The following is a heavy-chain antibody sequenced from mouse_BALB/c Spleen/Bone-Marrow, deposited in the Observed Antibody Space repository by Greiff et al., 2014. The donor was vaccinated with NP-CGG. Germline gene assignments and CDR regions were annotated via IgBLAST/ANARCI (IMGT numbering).Heavy chain of an antibody. CDR2: IYPGGGYT. CDR1: GYTFTNYW. V-gene: IGHV1-63*02. D-gene: IGHD1-1*01. J-gene: IGHJ4*01. CDR3: ARGYGSSSYDTDY. Sequence: QVQLQQSGAELVRPGTSVKMSCKAAGYTFTNYWIGWVKQRPEHGLEWIGDIYPGGGYTNYNEKFKGKATLTADTSSSTAYMQLSSLTSEDSAIYYCARGYGSSSYDTDYWGQGTSVTVSS.